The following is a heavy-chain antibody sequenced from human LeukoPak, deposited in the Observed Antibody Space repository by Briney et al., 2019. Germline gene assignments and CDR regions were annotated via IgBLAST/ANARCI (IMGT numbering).Heavy chain of an antibody. CDR1: GFTVSTKY. Sequence: PGGSLRLSCAASGFTVSTKYMSWVRQAPGKGLEWVSVIYSGGSTYYADSVKGRFTISRDDSKNTLYLRMNSLRAEDTAVYYCARQVAAAGIDYWGQGTLVTVFS. V-gene: IGHV3-53*01. CDR2: IYSGGST. D-gene: IGHD6-13*01. J-gene: IGHJ4*02. CDR3: ARQVAAAGIDY.